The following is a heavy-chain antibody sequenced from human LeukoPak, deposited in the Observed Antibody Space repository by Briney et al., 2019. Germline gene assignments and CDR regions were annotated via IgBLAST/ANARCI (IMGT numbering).Heavy chain of an antibody. V-gene: IGHV4-59*01. D-gene: IGHD3-22*01. CDR1: GGSISSYY. J-gene: IGHJ4*02. Sequence: SETLSLTCTVSGGSISSYYWSWIRQPPGKGLEWIGYIYYSGSTNYNPSLKSRVTISVDTSKNQFSLKLSSATAADTAVYYCARAGSSGYLIDYWGQGTLVTVSS. CDR3: ARAGSSGYLIDY. CDR2: IYYSGST.